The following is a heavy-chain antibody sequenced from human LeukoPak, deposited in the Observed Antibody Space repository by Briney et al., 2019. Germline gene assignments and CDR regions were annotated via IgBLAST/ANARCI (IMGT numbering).Heavy chain of an antibody. CDR2: IYYSGST. V-gene: IGHV4-59*01. Sequence: SETLSLTCTVSGGSISSYYWSWIRQPPGQELAWIGYIYYSGSTNYNPSLKSRVTISVDTSKNQFSLKLSSVTAADTAVYYCARDSPLMVSAMDYWGQGTLVTVSS. D-gene: IGHD2-8*01. CDR1: GGSISSYY. J-gene: IGHJ4*02. CDR3: ARDSPLMVSAMDY.